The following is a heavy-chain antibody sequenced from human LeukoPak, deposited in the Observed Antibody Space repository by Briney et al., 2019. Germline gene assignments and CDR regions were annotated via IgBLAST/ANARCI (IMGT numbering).Heavy chain of an antibody. D-gene: IGHD2-15*01. V-gene: IGHV4-61*02. CDR1: GGSISSGSYY. CDR2: IYTSGST. CDR3: AREYGLYYFDY. J-gene: IGHJ4*02. Sequence: PSQTLSLTCTVSGGSISSGSYYWSWIRQPAGKGLEWIGRIYTSGSTNYNPSLKSRVTISVDTSKNQFSLKLSSVTAADTAVYYCAREYGLYYFDYWGQGTPVTVSS.